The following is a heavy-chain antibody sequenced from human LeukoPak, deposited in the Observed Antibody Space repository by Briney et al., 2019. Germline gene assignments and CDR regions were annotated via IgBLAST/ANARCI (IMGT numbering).Heavy chain of an antibody. D-gene: IGHD3-10*01. CDR1: GDSISSYY. CDR3: AGTEGGRIKVFDI. CDR2: VYYSGNT. V-gene: IGHV4-59*01. Sequence: SETLSLTCTVSGDSISSYYWSWIRQPPGKGLEWIGFVYYSGNTNYNPSLKSRVTMSVDTSKNQFSLKLSSVTAADTAVYYCAGTEGGRIKVFDIWGQGTMVTVSS. J-gene: IGHJ3*02.